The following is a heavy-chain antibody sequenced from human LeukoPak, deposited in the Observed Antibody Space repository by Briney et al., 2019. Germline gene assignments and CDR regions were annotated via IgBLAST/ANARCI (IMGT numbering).Heavy chain of an antibody. CDR2: IYYSGST. Sequence: SETLSLTCTVSGGSISSYYWSWIRQPPGKGLEWIGYIYYSGSTNYNPSLKSRVTISVDTSKNQFSLKLSSVTAADTAVYYCARRFGELLYRGYYYYYMDVWGKGTTVTASS. CDR1: GGSISSYY. CDR3: ARRFGELLYRGYYYYYMDV. D-gene: IGHD3-10*01. V-gene: IGHV4-59*01. J-gene: IGHJ6*03.